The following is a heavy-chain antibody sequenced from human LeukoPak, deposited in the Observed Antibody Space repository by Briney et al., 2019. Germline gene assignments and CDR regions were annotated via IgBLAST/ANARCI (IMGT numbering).Heavy chain of an antibody. Sequence: ASVKVSCKVSGYTLTELSMHWVRQAPGKGLEWMGGFDPEDGETIYAQKFQGRVTMTEDTSTDTAYMELSSLRSEDTAVYYCARVLVGSGWYKPTGYYFDYWGQGTLVTVSS. V-gene: IGHV1-24*01. CDR3: ARVLVGSGWYKPTGYYFDY. CDR2: FDPEDGET. D-gene: IGHD6-19*01. J-gene: IGHJ4*02. CDR1: GYTLTELS.